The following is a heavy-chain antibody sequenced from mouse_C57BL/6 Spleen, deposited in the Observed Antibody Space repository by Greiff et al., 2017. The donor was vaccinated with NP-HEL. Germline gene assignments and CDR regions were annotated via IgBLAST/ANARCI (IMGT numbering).Heavy chain of an antibody. D-gene: IGHD2-3*01. J-gene: IGHJ3*01. Sequence: EVQLVESGEGLVKPGGSLKLSCAASGFTFSSYAMSWVRQTPEKRLEWVAYISSGGDYIYYADTVKGRFTISRNNARNTLYLQMSSLKSEDTAMYYCTREGDGYYFFAYWGQGTLVTVSA. CDR1: GFTFSSYA. CDR2: ISSGGDYI. V-gene: IGHV5-9-1*02. CDR3: TREGDGYYFFAY.